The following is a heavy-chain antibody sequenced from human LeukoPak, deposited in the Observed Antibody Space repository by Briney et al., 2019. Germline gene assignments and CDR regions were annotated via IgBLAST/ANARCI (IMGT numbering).Heavy chain of an antibody. V-gene: IGHV1-46*01. Sequence: ASVKVSCKASRYTFTSYYMHWVRQAPGQGLEGMGIIYPSGGSTSYVQKFQGRVTMTRDTSTSTVYMELSSLRSEDTAVYYYTREAPQTFYFDYWGQGTLVTVSS. CDR3: TREAPQTFYFDY. CDR2: IYPSGGST. D-gene: IGHD3-16*01. J-gene: IGHJ4*02. CDR1: RYTFTSYY.